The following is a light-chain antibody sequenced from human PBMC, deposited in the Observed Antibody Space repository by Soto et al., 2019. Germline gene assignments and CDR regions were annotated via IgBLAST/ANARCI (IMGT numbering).Light chain of an antibody. J-gene: IGLJ3*02. CDR1: SSDVGGYNY. CDR3: SSYTHSSSLV. V-gene: IGLV2-14*03. CDR2: EVS. Sequence: QSALTQPPSVSGSPGQSITISCSGTSSDVGGYNYVSWYQQHPGKAPKLIIHEVSNRPSGVSNRFSGSKSGNTASLTITGLQADDEADYYCSSYTHSSSLVFGGGTKLTVL.